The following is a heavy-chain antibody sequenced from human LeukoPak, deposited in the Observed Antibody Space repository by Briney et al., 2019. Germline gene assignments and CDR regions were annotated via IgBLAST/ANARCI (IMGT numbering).Heavy chain of an antibody. D-gene: IGHD3-9*01. CDR3: ARGGRFLTGYYIVRYYYMDV. CDR1: GGSFSGYY. J-gene: IGHJ6*03. Sequence: SETLSLTCAVYGGSFSGYYWSWIRQPPGKGLEWIGEINHSGSTNYNPSLKSRVTISVDTSKNQFSLKLSSVTAADTAVYYCARGGRFLTGYYIVRYYYMDVWGKGTTVTVSS. V-gene: IGHV4-34*01. CDR2: INHSGST.